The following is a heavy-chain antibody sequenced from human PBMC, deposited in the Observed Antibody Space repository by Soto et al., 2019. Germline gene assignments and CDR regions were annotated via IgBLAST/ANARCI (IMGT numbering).Heavy chain of an antibody. Sequence: QVQLVQSGAEVKKPGSSVKVSCKASGGTFSSYAISWVRQAPGQGLEWMGGIIPIFGTANYAQKFQGRVTITADESTSTAYMELSSLRSEDTAVYSCARGSIAVPGMPGSLKQNWSDPWGQGTLVTVSS. J-gene: IGHJ5*02. CDR1: GGTFSSYA. D-gene: IGHD6-19*01. V-gene: IGHV1-69*01. CDR3: ARGSIAVPGMPGSLKQNWSDP. CDR2: IIPIFGTA.